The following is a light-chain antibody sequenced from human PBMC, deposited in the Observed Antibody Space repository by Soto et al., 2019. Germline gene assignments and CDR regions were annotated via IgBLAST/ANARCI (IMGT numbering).Light chain of an antibody. CDR1: QTISTW. CDR3: QQYNSYPWT. CDR2: DAS. Sequence: DVQMTQSPSTLSASLGDRVTITCRASQTISTWLAWYQQKPGKAPKLLIYDASSLERGVPSRFSGSGSGTEFTLTISSLQPEDIATYYCQQYNSYPWTFGQGTNVEIK. J-gene: IGKJ1*01. V-gene: IGKV1-5*01.